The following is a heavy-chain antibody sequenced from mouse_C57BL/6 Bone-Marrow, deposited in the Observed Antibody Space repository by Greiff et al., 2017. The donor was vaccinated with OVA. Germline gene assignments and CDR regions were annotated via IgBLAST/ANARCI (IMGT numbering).Heavy chain of an antibody. J-gene: IGHJ1*03. CDR3: ARLTSDGYDWYFDV. V-gene: IGHV1-47*01. CDR1: GYTFTTYP. CDR2: FHPYNDDT. Sequence: QVQLQQSGAELVKPGASVKMSCKASGYTFTTYPIEWMKQNHGKSLEWIGNFHPYNDDTKYNEKFKGKATLTVEKSSSTVYWELSRLTSDDSAGYYVARLTSDGYDWYFDVWGTGTTVPVAS. D-gene: IGHD2-2*01.